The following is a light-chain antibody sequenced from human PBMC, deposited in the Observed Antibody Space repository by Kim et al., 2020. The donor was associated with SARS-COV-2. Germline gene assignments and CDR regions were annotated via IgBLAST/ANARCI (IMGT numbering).Light chain of an antibody. V-gene: IGKV1-5*03. J-gene: IGKJ1*01. CDR1: QSISTW. Sequence: SVSVGDTVTITCRASQSISTWLAWYQQRPGKAPKLLIYKASSLESGVPSRFSGSGSGTEFTLTISSLQPDDFATYYCQQYSHYWTFGQGTKVEIK. CDR2: KAS. CDR3: QQYSHYWT.